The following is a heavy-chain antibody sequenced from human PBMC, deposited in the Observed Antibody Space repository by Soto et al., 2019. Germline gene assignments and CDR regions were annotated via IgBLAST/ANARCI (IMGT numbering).Heavy chain of an antibody. CDR2: IDPSDSYT. CDR3: ARILGYCSGGSCYARFDYYYGMDV. V-gene: IGHV5-10-1*01. J-gene: IGHJ6*02. CDR1: GYSFTSYW. Sequence: GESLKSSCKGSGYSFTSYWISWVRQMPGKGLEWMGRIDPSDSYTNYSPSFQGHVTISADKSISTAYLQWSSLKASDTAMYYCARILGYCSGGSCYARFDYYYGMDVWGQGTTVTVSS. D-gene: IGHD2-15*01.